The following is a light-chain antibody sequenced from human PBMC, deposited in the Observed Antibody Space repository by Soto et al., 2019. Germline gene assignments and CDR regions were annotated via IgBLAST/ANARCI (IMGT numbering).Light chain of an antibody. Sequence: SGLRQPAPVSESPGQSITISCTGNINDFGFYDLVSWYQPHQGQAPKLLIYEGSKRPSGVSDRFSGSTSGTTASLTISGLPSEDDPDYSCDSYAASVTLFVFGTGTKVTVL. CDR2: EGS. CDR1: INDFGFYDL. CDR3: DSYAASVTLFV. V-gene: IGLV2-23*01. J-gene: IGLJ1*01.